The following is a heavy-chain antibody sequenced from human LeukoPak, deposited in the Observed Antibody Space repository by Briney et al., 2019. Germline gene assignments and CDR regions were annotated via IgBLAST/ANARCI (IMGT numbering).Heavy chain of an antibody. CDR2: ITNSGENT. Sequence: GGSLRLSCTVSGFTVSSNSMSWVRQAPGKGLEWVSGITNSGENTYYADSVKGRFTISRDNSKNTLFLEMNSPRVEDTAVYYCAKGRGFRVWDPWDNWGQGTLITVSS. CDR1: GFTVSSNS. D-gene: IGHD3-16*01. CDR3: AKGRGFRVWDPWDN. J-gene: IGHJ4*02. V-gene: IGHV3-23*01.